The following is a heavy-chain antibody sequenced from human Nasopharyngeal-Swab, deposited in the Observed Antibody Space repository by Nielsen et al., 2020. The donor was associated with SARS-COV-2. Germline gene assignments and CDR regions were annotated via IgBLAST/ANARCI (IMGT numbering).Heavy chain of an antibody. J-gene: IGHJ4*02. CDR3: AKGSYSHYYDSSGYSPFNY. CDR1: GFTFDDYA. D-gene: IGHD3-22*01. V-gene: IGHV3-9*01. Sequence: GGSLRLSCAASGFTFDDYAMHWVRQAPGKGLEWVSGISWNSGRIGYADSVKGRFTISRDNAKNSLYLQMNSLRAEDTALYYCAKGSYSHYYDSSGYSPFNYWGQGTLVTVSS. CDR2: ISWNSGRI.